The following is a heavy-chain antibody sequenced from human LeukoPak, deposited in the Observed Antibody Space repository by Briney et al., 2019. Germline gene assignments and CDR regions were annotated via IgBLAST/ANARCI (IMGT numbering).Heavy chain of an antibody. CDR2: IWYDGSNK. CDR1: GFTFSSYG. CDR3: AKVRSSSWTKEFDY. D-gene: IGHD6-13*01. Sequence: PGGSLRLSCAASGFTFSSYGMHWGRQAPGKGLEWVAVIWYDGSNKYYADSVKGRFTISRDNSKNTLYLQMNSLRAEDTAVYYCAKVRSSSWTKEFDYWGQGTLVTVSS. V-gene: IGHV3-33*06. J-gene: IGHJ4*02.